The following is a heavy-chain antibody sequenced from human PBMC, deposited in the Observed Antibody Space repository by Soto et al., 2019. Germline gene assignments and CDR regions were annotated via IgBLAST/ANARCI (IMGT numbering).Heavy chain of an antibody. CDR3: ARDRYASSGHYYYYGMDV. V-gene: IGHV3-33*01. CDR1: GFSFSDYV. J-gene: IGHJ6*02. Sequence: PGGSLRLSCAASGFSFSDYVMHWVRQAPGKGLDWVAVMWYHGRDLFYADSVRGRFTISRDNSKNTLYLQMNSLRVEDTAVYYCARDRYASSGHYYYYGMDVWGQGTTVTVSS. D-gene: IGHD3-10*01. CDR2: MWYHGRDL.